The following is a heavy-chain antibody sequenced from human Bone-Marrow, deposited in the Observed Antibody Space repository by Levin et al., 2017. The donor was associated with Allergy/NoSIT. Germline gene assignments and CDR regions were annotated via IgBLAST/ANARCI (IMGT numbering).Heavy chain of an antibody. Sequence: ASVKVSCKAFGYSFVSYEINWVRQVPGQGPEWLGWINPKLGTTGYAQNLQIRVTMTRNISINTAYLELSSLRFNDTALYYCARAGGSGPIGHYYGMDVWGQGTTVAVSS. CDR2: INPKLGTT. D-gene: IGHD3-10*01. CDR1: GYSFVSYE. CDR3: ARAGGSGPIGHYYGMDV. J-gene: IGHJ6*02. V-gene: IGHV1-8*01.